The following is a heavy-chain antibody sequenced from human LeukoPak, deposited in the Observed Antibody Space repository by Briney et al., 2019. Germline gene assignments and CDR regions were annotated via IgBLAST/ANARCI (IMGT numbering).Heavy chain of an antibody. Sequence: SETLSLTCTVSGGSISSYYWGWIRQPPGKGLEWIGYIYYSGSTNYNPSLKSRVTISVDTSKNQFSLKLSSVTAADTAVYYCARGVGYSGYDAFDIWGQGTMVTVSS. CDR2: IYYSGST. CDR1: GGSISSYY. V-gene: IGHV4-59*01. D-gene: IGHD5-12*01. J-gene: IGHJ3*02. CDR3: ARGVGYSGYDAFDI.